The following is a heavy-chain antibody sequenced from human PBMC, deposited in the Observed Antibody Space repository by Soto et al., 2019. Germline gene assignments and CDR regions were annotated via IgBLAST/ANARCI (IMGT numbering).Heavy chain of an antibody. V-gene: IGHV1-2*04. J-gene: IGHJ3*02. D-gene: IGHD6-19*01. Sequence: APVKVSCKASGYTFTGYYMHWVRQAPGQGLEWMGWINPNSGGTNYAQKFQGWVTMTRDTSISTAYMELSRLRSDDTAVYYCARDNPINSSGWHEGVNAFDIWGQGTMVTVSS. CDR3: ARDNPINSSGWHEGVNAFDI. CDR2: INPNSGGT. CDR1: GYTFTGYY.